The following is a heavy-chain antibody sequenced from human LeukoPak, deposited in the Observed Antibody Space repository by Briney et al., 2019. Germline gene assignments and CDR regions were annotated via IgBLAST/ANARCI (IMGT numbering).Heavy chain of an antibody. CDR1: GYTFTSYG. D-gene: IGHD3-3*01. CDR3: ARDLDWSGLSYYYYMDV. V-gene: IGHV1-18*01. CDR2: ISAYNDNT. Sequence: ASVKVSCKTSGYTFTSYGISWVRQAPGQGLEWMGWISAYNDNTNYAQKLQGRVTMTTDTSTNTAYMELRSLRSDDTAVYYCARDLDWSGLSYYYYMDVWGKGTTVTVSS. J-gene: IGHJ6*03.